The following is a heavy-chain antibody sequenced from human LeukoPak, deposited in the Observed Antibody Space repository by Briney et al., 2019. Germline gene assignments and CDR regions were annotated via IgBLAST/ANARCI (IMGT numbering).Heavy chain of an antibody. V-gene: IGHV1-69*05. CDR2: IIPIFGTA. J-gene: IGHJ3*02. CDR1: GGTFSSYA. CDR3: AREVVTRAFDI. Sequence: GASVKVSCKASGGTFSSYAISWVRQTPGQGLEWMGRIIPIFGTANYAQKFQGRVTITTDESTSTAYMELSSLRSEDTAVYYCAREVVTRAFDIWGQGTMVTVSS. D-gene: IGHD4-23*01.